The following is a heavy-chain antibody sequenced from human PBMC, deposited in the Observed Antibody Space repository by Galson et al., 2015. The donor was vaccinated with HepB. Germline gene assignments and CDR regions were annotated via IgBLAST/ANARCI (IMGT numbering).Heavy chain of an antibody. CDR1: GGSISSYY. D-gene: IGHD1-26*01. V-gene: IGHV4-59*01. Sequence: QVQLQESGPGLVKPSETLSLTCTVSGGSISSYYWSWIRQPPGKGLEWIGYIYYSGSTNYNPSLKSRVTISVDTSKNQFSLKLSSVTAADTAVYYCASGAVPRYFDLWGRGSLVTVSS. CDR2: IYYSGST. J-gene: IGHJ2*01. CDR3: ASGAVPRYFDL.